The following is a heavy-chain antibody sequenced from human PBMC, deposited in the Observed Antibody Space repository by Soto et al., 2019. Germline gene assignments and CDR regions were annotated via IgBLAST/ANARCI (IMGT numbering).Heavy chain of an antibody. Sequence: PGGSLRRSCAASGFSFSDYAMSWVRQAPGKGLEWVSVISESGGSTHYADSVRGRFTVSRDNSKNSLSLRMNSLRDEDTAVYFCAKRSPYSSGWYSPIFDYWGQGALVTVSS. V-gene: IGHV3-23*01. J-gene: IGHJ4*02. CDR2: ISESGGST. CDR1: GFSFSDYA. D-gene: IGHD6-13*01. CDR3: AKRSPYSSGWYSPIFDY.